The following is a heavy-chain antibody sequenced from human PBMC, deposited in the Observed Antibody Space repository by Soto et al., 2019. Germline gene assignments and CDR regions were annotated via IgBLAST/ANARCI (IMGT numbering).Heavy chain of an antibody. Sequence: XGSLRLSCAASGVIFSNYERNWVRQAPGKGLEWVSYISTSGFTIYYADSVRGRFTMSRDNARNSLYLQMNSLRADDTAVYYCARDRYDSHGFDPWGQGTLATVSS. V-gene: IGHV3-48*03. CDR3: ARDRYDSHGFDP. D-gene: IGHD5-18*01. CDR2: ISTSGFTI. CDR1: GVIFSNYE. J-gene: IGHJ5*02.